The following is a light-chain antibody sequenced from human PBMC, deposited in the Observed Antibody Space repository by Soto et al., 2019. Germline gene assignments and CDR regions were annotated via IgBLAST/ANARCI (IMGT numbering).Light chain of an antibody. CDR3: AFNRGRGIWV. CDR2: RTN. V-gene: IGLV8-61*01. Sequence: QTVVTQEPSFSVSPGGTVTLTCALSSGSVSTNNYPSWCQQTPGQPPRTLIFRTNTRSSGVPDRFSGSILGSKAALTITGAEEDDESDYYCAFNRGRGIWVFGEGTKLTVL. J-gene: IGLJ3*02. CDR1: SGSVSTNNY.